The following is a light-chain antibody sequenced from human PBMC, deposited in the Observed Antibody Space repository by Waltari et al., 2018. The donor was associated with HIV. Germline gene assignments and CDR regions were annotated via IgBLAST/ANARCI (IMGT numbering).Light chain of an antibody. Sequence: TITCRASQNINNDLNWYQQTPGKAPTLLVFAASILQSGVPSRFSGSGSGTDFTLTVSSLQPEDFATYYCQQTYSTPQTFGQGTRLEIK. CDR1: QNINND. CDR3: QQTYSTPQT. CDR2: AAS. J-gene: IGKJ5*01. V-gene: IGKV1-39*01.